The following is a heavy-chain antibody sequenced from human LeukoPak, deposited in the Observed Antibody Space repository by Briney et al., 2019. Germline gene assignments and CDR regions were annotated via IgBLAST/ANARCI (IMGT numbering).Heavy chain of an antibody. CDR3: ARASIVGAADRYYFDY. CDR1: GFTFSSYW. Sequence: GGSLRLSCAASGFTFSSYWMSWVRQAPGKGLEWVANIKQDGSEKYYVDSVEGRFTISRDNAKNSLYLQMNSLRAEDTAVYYCARASIVGAADRYYFDYWGQGTLVTVSS. CDR2: IKQDGSEK. D-gene: IGHD1-26*01. J-gene: IGHJ4*02. V-gene: IGHV3-7*01.